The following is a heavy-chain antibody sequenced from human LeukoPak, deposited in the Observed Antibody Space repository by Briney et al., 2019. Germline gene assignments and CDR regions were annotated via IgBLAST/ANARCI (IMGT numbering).Heavy chain of an antibody. CDR2: IGAGGTFT. V-gene: IGHV3-23*01. D-gene: IGHD1-26*01. Sequence: GGSLRLSCTASGFTFSSYAMNWVRQAPGKGLEWVSGIGAGGTFTYYADSVKGRFTISRDNSRNTLYLQMNSLRADDTAVYYCAKHEGTQWELLDYWGQGTLVSVSS. CDR3: AKHEGTQWELLDY. CDR1: GFTFSSYA. J-gene: IGHJ4*02.